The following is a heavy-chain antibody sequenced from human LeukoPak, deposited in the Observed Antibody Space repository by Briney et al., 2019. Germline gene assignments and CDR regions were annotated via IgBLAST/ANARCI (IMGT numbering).Heavy chain of an antibody. D-gene: IGHD2/OR15-2a*01. J-gene: IGHJ6*04. CDR3: ARDSTHGMHV. V-gene: IGHV1-18*01. Sequence: GASVKVSCKTSGYTFVTYTMSWVRQAPGQGLEWLGWISPYNNETKYSQRLQGRVTVTADTSTSTGYLDLRSLTSDDTAVYYCARDSTHGMHVWGKGTTLIVSS. CDR1: GYTFVTYT. CDR2: ISPYNNET.